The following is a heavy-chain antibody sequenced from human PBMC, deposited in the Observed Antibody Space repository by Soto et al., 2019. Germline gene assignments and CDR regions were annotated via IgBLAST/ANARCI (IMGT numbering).Heavy chain of an antibody. D-gene: IGHD2-21*02. J-gene: IGHJ4*02. CDR2: ISGSGRNK. V-gene: IGHV3-23*01. CDR1: GFSFTSYA. Sequence: DVQLLQSGGGLVQPGGSLRLSCAASGFSFTSYAMTWVRQTPGRGLEWVSGISGSGRNKFDADSVKGRFTVSRDNSRNTLDLQMYSLRAEDTAIYYCAKYPHRGGNYYFLYFEYWGQGDLVTVSS. CDR3: AKYPHRGGNYYFLYFEY.